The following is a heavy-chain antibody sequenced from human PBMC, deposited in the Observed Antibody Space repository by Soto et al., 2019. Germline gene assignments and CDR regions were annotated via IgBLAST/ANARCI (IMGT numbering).Heavy chain of an antibody. D-gene: IGHD3-3*01. V-gene: IGHV4-59*01. CDR1: GGSINSYY. CDR3: VRSNFWSGYPRNWFDP. CDR2: IYYSGST. Sequence: SETLSLTCTVSGGSINSYYWSWIRQPPGKGLEWIGYIYYSGSTNYNPSLKSRVTILVDTSKNQFSLKLSSVTAADTAVYYCVRSNFWSGYPRNWFDPWGQGTLVSVSS. J-gene: IGHJ5*02.